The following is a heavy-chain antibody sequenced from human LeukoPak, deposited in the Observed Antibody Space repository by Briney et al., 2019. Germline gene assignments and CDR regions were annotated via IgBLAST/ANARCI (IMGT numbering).Heavy chain of an antibody. CDR2: IYYSGST. CDR3: ARVVRYFDY. V-gene: IGHV4-59*01. J-gene: IGHJ4*02. Sequence: KPSGTLSLTCTVSGGSISSYYWSWIRQPPGKGLEWIGYIYYSGSTNYNPSLKSRVTISVDTSKNQFSLKLSSVTAADTAVYYCARVVRYFDYWGQGTLVTVSS. CDR1: GGSISSYY.